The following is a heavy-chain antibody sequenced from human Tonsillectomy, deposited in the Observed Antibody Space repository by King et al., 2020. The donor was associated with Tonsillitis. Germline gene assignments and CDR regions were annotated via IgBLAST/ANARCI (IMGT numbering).Heavy chain of an antibody. D-gene: IGHD3-22*01. CDR3: AGPNDSSGYYPFDY. V-gene: IGHV4-34*01. CDR1: GGSFSGYY. Sequence: VQLPQWGAGLLKPSETLSLTCAVYGGSFSGYYWSWIRQPPGKGLEWIGEINHSGSTNYNPSLKSRVTISVDTSKNQFSLKLSSVTAADTAVYYCAGPNDSSGYYPFDYWGQGTLVTVSS. CDR2: INHSGST. J-gene: IGHJ4*02.